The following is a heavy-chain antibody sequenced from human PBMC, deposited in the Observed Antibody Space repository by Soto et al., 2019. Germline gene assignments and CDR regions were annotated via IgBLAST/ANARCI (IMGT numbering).Heavy chain of an antibody. D-gene: IGHD2-21*01. Sequence: QVQLVQSGAEVKKPGASVKVSCKASGYTFTSYAMHWVRQAPGQRLEWMGWINAGNGNTKYSQKFQGRVTITRDTSASTAYMELRSLRSEDTAVYYCARVPGYSIGDLCGRVTLFTVSS. CDR3: ARVPGYSIGDL. V-gene: IGHV1-3*01. CDR1: GYTFTSYA. J-gene: IGHJ2*01. CDR2: INAGNGNT.